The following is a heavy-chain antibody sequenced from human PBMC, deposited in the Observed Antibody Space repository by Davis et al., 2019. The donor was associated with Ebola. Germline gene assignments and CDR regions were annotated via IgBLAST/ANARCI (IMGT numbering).Heavy chain of an antibody. V-gene: IGHV4-34*01. J-gene: IGHJ5*02. D-gene: IGHD3-10*02. CDR2: INHSGST. Sequence: SETLSLTCAVYGGSFSGYYWSWIRQPPGKGLEWIGEINHSGSTNYNPSLKSRVTISVDPSKNQFSLKLSSVTAADTAVYYCARARYYYGRGRLDPWGQGTLVTVSS. CDR1: GGSFSGYY. CDR3: ARARYYYGRGRLDP.